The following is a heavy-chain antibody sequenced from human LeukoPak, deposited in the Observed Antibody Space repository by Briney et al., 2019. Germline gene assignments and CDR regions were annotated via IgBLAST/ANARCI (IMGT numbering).Heavy chain of an antibody. CDR2: ISGSGGTT. CDR3: AQDFGWY. V-gene: IGHV3-23*01. J-gene: IGHJ4*02. Sequence: GGSLRLSCAASGFTFSTYAMSWVRQAPGGGLEWVSSISGSGGTTYYADSVKGRFTISRDNSKNTVYLQMNSLRAEDTAVYYCAQDFGWYWGQGTLVTVSS. CDR1: GFTFSTYA. D-gene: IGHD3-10*01.